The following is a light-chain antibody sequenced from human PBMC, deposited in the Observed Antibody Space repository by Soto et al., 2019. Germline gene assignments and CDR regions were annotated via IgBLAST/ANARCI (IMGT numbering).Light chain of an antibody. J-gene: IGKJ5*01. CDR3: QQRSNWSGIT. V-gene: IGKV3-11*01. CDR2: DAS. Sequence: EIVLTQSPATLSLSPGERATLSCRASQSVSSYLAWYQQKPGQAPRLLIYDASNRATGIPARFSGSGSVTDFTLTISSLAPEDFAVYYCQQRSNWSGITFGQGTRLEIK. CDR1: QSVSSY.